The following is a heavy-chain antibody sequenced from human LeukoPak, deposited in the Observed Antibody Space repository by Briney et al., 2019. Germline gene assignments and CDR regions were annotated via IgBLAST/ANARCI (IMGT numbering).Heavy chain of an antibody. D-gene: IGHD2-15*01. CDR3: ARGSCSGGSCYSIFDY. Sequence: SETLSLTCAVYGGSFSGYYWSWIRQPPGKGLEWIGEINHSGSTNYNPSLKSRVTISVDTSKNQFSLKLSSVTAADTAVYYCARGSCSGGSCYSIFDYWGQGTPVTVSS. V-gene: IGHV4-34*01. CDR1: GGSFSGYY. CDR2: INHSGST. J-gene: IGHJ4*02.